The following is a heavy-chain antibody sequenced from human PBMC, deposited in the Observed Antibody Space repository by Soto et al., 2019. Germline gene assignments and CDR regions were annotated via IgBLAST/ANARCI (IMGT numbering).Heavy chain of an antibody. Sequence: VGSLRLSCAASGFTFSTYEMNWVRQAPGKGLEWVSAISGSGVDTYYADSVKGRFTMSRDISKNTVYLQMSSLRAEDSAVYYCAKDQGYSHYVNYHQGMNAWGQGTTVTVSS. J-gene: IGHJ6*02. V-gene: IGHV3-23*01. CDR1: GFTFSTYE. CDR3: AKDQGYSHYVNYHQGMNA. CDR2: ISGSGVDT. D-gene: IGHD4-4*01.